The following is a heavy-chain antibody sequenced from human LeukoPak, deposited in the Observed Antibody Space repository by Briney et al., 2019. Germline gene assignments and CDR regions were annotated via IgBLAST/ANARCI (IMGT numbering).Heavy chain of an antibody. V-gene: IGHV1-18*01. D-gene: IGHD2-15*01. CDR3: ARDFGVLVVVAATDY. Sequence: ASVKVSCKASGYTFTSYGISWVRQAPGQGLEWMGWISAYNGNTNYAQKLQGRVTMTTDTSTSTAYMELRSLRSDDTAVYYYARDFGVLVVVAATDYWGQGTLVTVSS. J-gene: IGHJ4*02. CDR1: GYTFTSYG. CDR2: ISAYNGNT.